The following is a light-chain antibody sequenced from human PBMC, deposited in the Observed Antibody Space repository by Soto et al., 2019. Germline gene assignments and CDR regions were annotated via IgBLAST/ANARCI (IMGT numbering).Light chain of an antibody. CDR3: QQYDNLPPRLT. CDR2: DAS. V-gene: IGKV1-33*01. Sequence: DIQLTQSPSSLSASVGDRVSISCRASQSISNYLNWYQQKPGKAPKLLIYDASNLETGVPSRFSGSGSGTDFTFTISSLQPEDIATYYCQQYDNLPPRLTFGGGTKVDIK. CDR1: QSISNY. J-gene: IGKJ4*01.